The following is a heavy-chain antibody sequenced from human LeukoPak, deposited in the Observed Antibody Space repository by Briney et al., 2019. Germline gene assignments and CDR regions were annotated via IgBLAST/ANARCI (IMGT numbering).Heavy chain of an antibody. CDR2: IYYSGIT. V-gene: IGHV4-30-4*08. J-gene: IGHJ5*02. D-gene: IGHD2-15*01. Sequence: SQTLSLXCTVSGGSISSGDYYWSWIRQPPGKGLEWIGYIYYSGITYYNPSLKSRVTISVDTSKSQFSLKLSSVTAADTAVYYCARAPAATNWFDPWGQGTLVTVSS. CDR1: GGSISSGDYY. CDR3: ARAPAATNWFDP.